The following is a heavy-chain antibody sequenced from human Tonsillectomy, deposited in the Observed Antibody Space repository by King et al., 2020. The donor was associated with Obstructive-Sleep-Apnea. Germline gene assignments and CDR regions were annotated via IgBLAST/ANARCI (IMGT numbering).Heavy chain of an antibody. V-gene: IGHV4-59*01. CDR1: AGSIRGYY. J-gene: IGHJ4*02. CDR2: IYSSGST. Sequence: QVQLQESGPGLVKPSETLSLTCTVSAGSIRGYYWSWVRQSPGKGLEWIGCIYSSGSTNYNPSLKSRVTISIDTSKNQFSLKLRSVTAADTAIYYCARSRRNSSGLFDYWGQGTLATVSS. D-gene: IGHD6-6*01. CDR3: ARSRRNSSGLFDY.